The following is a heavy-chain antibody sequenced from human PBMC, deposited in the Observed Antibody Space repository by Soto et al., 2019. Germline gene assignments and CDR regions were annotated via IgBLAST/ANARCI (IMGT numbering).Heavy chain of an antibody. CDR3: AHNLIILHELRFLEWLSIGFDY. Sequence: GPTLVNPTQTLTLTCTFSGFSLSTSGVGVGWIRQPPGKALEWLALIYWDDDKRYSPSLKSRLTITKDTSKNQVVLTMTNMDPVDTATYYCAHNLIILHELRFLEWLSIGFDYWGQGTLVTVSS. CDR1: GFSLSTSGVG. V-gene: IGHV2-5*02. CDR2: IYWDDDK. J-gene: IGHJ4*02. D-gene: IGHD3-3*01.